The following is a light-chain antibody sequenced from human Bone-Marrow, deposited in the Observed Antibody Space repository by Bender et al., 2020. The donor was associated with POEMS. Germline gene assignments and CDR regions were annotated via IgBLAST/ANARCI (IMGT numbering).Light chain of an antibody. V-gene: IGLV2-23*01. CDR1: SNDIGGYNL. Sequence: QSALTQPASVSGSPGQSITISCTGSSNDIGGYNLLSWYQQHPGKAPKLIIYDGSERPSGISDRFSGSKSGNTASLTISGLQAEDEADYYCCSYAGNTMVVFGGGTKLTVL. CDR2: DGS. J-gene: IGLJ2*01. CDR3: CSYAGNTMVV.